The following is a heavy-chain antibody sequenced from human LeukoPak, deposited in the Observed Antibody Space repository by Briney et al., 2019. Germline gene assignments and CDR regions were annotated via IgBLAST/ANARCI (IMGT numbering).Heavy chain of an antibody. J-gene: IGHJ4*02. D-gene: IGHD2-2*01. CDR1: GYSFTSYW. Sequence: GESLKISCKGSGYSFTSYWIGWVRQVPGKGLEWMGIIYPGDSDTRYSPSFQGQVTISADKSISTAYLQWSSLKASDTAMYYCARPPRYCSSTSCYLDYWGQGTLVTVSS. V-gene: IGHV5-51*01. CDR2: IYPGDSDT. CDR3: ARPPRYCSSTSCYLDY.